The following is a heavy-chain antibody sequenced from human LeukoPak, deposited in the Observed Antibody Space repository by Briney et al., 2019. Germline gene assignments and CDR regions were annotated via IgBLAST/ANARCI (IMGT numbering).Heavy chain of an antibody. D-gene: IGHD1-26*01. Sequence: PGGSLRLSCAASGFTFSSYSMNWVRQAPGKGLEWVAVIWYDGSTKYYVDSVKGRFTISRDNSKNTLYLEMNSLRAEDTAVYYCATVIPRYSGSSVGAFDIWGQGTMVIVSS. J-gene: IGHJ3*02. CDR2: IWYDGSTK. CDR3: ATVIPRYSGSSVGAFDI. V-gene: IGHV3-33*08. CDR1: GFTFSSYS.